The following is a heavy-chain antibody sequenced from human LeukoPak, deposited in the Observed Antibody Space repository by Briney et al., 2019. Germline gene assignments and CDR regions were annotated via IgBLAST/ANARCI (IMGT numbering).Heavy chain of an antibody. CDR1: GGTFSSYA. V-gene: IGHV1-69*01. D-gene: IGHD3-3*02. J-gene: IGHJ3*02. CDR3: ARVRGSRSHIWSGAFDI. Sequence: SVKVSCKASGGTFSSYAISWVRQAPGQGLEWMGGIIPIFGTANYAQKFQGRVTITADESTSTAYMELSSLRSEDTAVYYCARVRGSRSHIWSGAFDIWGQGTMVTVSS. CDR2: IIPIFGTA.